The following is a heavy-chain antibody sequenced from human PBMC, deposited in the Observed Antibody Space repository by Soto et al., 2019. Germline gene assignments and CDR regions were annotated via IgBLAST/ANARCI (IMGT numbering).Heavy chain of an antibody. D-gene: IGHD2-2*01. V-gene: IGHV1-69*13. Sequence: GTSVKVSFKASGGTFTNYAFSWLRQAPGQGLEWMGGIIPVFGTPDYAQKFQGRVTITADESTRTASMELSSLRSDDTAVYYCARERSVGYCITTTCPKPFYYYAMDVWGQGTTVTVSS. CDR1: GGTFTNYA. J-gene: IGHJ6*02. CDR3: ARERSVGYCITTTCPKPFYYYAMDV. CDR2: IIPVFGTP.